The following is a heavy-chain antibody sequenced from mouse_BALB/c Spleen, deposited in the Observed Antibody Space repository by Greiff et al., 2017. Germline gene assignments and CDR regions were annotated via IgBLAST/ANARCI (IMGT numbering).Heavy chain of an antibody. V-gene: IGHV1S29*02. J-gene: IGHJ3*01. CDR3: ARPYYYGSSEAWFAY. D-gene: IGHD1-1*01. CDR2: IYPYNGGT. CDR1: GYTFTDYN. Sequence: VHVKQSGPELVKPGASVKISCKASGYTFTDYNMHWVKQSHGKSLEWIGYIYPYNGGTGYNQKFKSKAILTVDNSSSTAYMELRSLTSEDSAVYYCARPYYYGSSEAWFAYWGQGTLVTVSA.